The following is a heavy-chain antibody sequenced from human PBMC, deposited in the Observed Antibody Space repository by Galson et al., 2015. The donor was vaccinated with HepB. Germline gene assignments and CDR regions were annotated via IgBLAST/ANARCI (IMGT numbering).Heavy chain of an antibody. Sequence: SLRLSCAASGFTFSSYAMNWVRQAPGKGLEWVSDISSSGGSTYYADSVKGRFTISRDNSQNTLYLQMNNLRAEDTAVYYCAKDLFAGQSDYWGQGTLVTVSS. J-gene: IGHJ4*02. V-gene: IGHV3-23*01. CDR1: GFTFSSYA. D-gene: IGHD2-21*01. CDR2: ISSSGGST. CDR3: AKDLFAGQSDY.